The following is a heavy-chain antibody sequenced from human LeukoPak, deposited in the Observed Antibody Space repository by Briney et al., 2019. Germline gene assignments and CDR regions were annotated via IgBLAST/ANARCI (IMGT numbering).Heavy chain of an antibody. CDR1: GGSISNYY. CDR3: ARETSQKGAHYMDV. Sequence: PSETLSLTCTVSGGSISNYYWNWIRQPPGKGLEWIGYIYYSGSTNYKSSLKSRVTISVDTSKNQFSLKLSSVTAADTAVYYCARETSQKGAHYMDVWGKGTTVTISS. CDR2: IYYSGST. J-gene: IGHJ6*03. D-gene: IGHD3-16*01. V-gene: IGHV4-59*01.